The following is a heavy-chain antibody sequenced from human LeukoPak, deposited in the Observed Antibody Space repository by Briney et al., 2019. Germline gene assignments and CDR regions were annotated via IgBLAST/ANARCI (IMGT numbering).Heavy chain of an antibody. Sequence: ASVKVSCKASGGTFSSYAISWVRQAPGQGLEWMGRIIPILGIANYAQKFQGRVTITADKSMSTAYMELSSLRSEDTAVYYCARDYIAAAGLTAYNWFDPWGQGTLVTVSS. V-gene: IGHV1-69*04. CDR1: GGTFSSYA. J-gene: IGHJ5*02. CDR2: IIPILGIA. D-gene: IGHD6-13*01. CDR3: ARDYIAAAGLTAYNWFDP.